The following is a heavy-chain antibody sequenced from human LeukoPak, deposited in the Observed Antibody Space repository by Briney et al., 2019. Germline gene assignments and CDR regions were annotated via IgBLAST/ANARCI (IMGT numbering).Heavy chain of an antibody. CDR3: ARDGGAAAGTFDY. D-gene: IGHD6-13*01. CDR2: IIPIFGTA. Sequence: SVKVSCKASGGTFSSYAISWVRQAPGQGLEWMGGIIPIFGTANYAQKFQGRVTITADESTSTAYMELSSLRSEDTAVYYCARDGGAAAGTFDYWGQGTLVTVSS. J-gene: IGHJ4*02. V-gene: IGHV1-69*01. CDR1: GGTFSSYA.